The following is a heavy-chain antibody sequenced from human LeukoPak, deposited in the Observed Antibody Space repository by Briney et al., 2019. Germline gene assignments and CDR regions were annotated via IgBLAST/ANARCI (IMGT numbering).Heavy chain of an antibody. D-gene: IGHD4/OR15-4a*01. CDR3: ARCRLWWHKVDY. CDR2: IYYSVTT. V-gene: IGHV4-39*07. Sequence: SETLSLTCTVSGVSISSSDYYWGWIRHPPGKGLEGCGSIYYSVTTYYNPSLKSRHPITVDTSKNLFSVKVNSVRRVHTPVYLCARCRLWWHKVDYWGQGTLVTVSS. CDR1: GVSISSSDYY. J-gene: IGHJ4*02.